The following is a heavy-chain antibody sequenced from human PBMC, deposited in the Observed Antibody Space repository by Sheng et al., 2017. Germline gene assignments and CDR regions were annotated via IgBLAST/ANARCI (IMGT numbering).Heavy chain of an antibody. J-gene: IGHJ4*02. Sequence: VQLVESGGGVVQPGRSLRLSCAASGFTFENYGMNWVRQAPGKGPEWVSYISTSSNFIYYADSVKGRFTISRDNANNSLSLQMSGLRVEDTAVYYCAREISGSYALFDYWGQGTVVTVSS. D-gene: IGHD3-10*01. CDR3: AREISGSYALFDY. CDR2: ISTSSNFI. CDR1: GFTFENYG. V-gene: IGHV3-21*01.